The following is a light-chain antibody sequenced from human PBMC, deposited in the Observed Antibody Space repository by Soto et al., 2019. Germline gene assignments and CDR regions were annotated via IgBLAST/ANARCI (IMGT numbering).Light chain of an antibody. Sequence: DIQMTQSPSSLSASVGDRITITCRASQGISNYLAWYQQKPGKAPKLLIYAASTLQSGVPSRFIGSGSGTDLILTISGLQPEDVATYYCQRYDSAIFTFGPGTKVHIK. J-gene: IGKJ3*01. CDR2: AAS. CDR1: QGISNY. V-gene: IGKV1-27*01. CDR3: QRYDSAIFT.